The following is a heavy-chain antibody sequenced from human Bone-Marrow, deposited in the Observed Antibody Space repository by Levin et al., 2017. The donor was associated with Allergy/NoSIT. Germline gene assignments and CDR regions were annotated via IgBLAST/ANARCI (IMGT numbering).Heavy chain of an antibody. CDR1: GYTFTTYW. CDR3: ARDPYFSRGSCPFGC. Sequence: GESLKISCEGSGYTFTTYWIGWVRQMPGKGLEWMGIIYPTDSDTRYSPSFQGQVTISVDKSISTAYLQWSSLKAADTAMYYCARDPYFSRGSCPFGCWGQGTPVTVSS. D-gene: IGHD2-15*01. V-gene: IGHV5-51*01. J-gene: IGHJ4*02. CDR2: IYPTDSDT.